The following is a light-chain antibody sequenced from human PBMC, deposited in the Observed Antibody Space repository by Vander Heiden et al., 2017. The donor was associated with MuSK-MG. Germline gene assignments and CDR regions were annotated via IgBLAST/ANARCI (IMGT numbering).Light chain of an antibody. CDR1: SSDVGSYNL. V-gene: IGLV2-23*03. CDR3: CSYAGSSTFDVV. CDR2: EGS. Sequence: QSALTQPASVSGSPGQSITISCPGTSSDVGSYNLVSWYQQHPGKAPKLMIYEGSKRPSGVSNRFSGSKSGNTASLTISGLQAEDEADYYCCSYAGSSTFDVVFGGGTKLTVL. J-gene: IGLJ2*01.